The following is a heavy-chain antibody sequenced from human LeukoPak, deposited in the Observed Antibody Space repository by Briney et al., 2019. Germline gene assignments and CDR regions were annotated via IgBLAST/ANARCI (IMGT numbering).Heavy chain of an antibody. D-gene: IGHD6-13*01. CDR3: ARGYSSSWNYFDY. Sequence: SETLSLTCTVSGGSISSAGYYWSWIRQHPGKGLEWIGYIYYSESTYYNPSLKSRVTISVDTSKNQFSLELSSVTAADTAVYYCARGYSSSWNYFDYWDQGTLVTVSS. V-gene: IGHV4-31*03. CDR1: GGSISSAGYY. J-gene: IGHJ4*02. CDR2: IYYSEST.